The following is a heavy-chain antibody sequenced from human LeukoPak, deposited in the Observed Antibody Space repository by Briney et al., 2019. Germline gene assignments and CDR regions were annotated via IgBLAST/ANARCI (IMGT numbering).Heavy chain of an antibody. V-gene: IGHV3-30*04. J-gene: IGHJ4*02. D-gene: IGHD2-21*01. Sequence: GRSLRLSCAASGFTFTCYTMHWVRQAPGKGLEWVAVVLYDGSNKYYADSVKGRFTLSRDNSKNTLSLQMNTLRADDTAVYYCVRDNYGGILDFWGQGTLVTVSS. CDR2: VLYDGSNK. CDR1: GFTFTCYT. CDR3: VRDNYGGILDF.